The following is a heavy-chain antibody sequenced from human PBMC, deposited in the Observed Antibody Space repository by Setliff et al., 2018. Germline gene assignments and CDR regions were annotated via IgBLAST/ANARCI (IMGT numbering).Heavy chain of an antibody. Sequence: ASVQVSCKASGYTFTGYYMHWVRQAPGQGLEWMGWINPNSGGTYYAQKFQGRVTMTRDTSISTAYMELSRLRSDDTAVYYCAREIRVVVPAAPRYYGMDVWGQGTTVTVSS. CDR3: AREIRVVVPAAPRYYGMDV. J-gene: IGHJ6*02. V-gene: IGHV1-2*02. D-gene: IGHD2-2*01. CDR2: INPNSGGT. CDR1: GYTFTGYY.